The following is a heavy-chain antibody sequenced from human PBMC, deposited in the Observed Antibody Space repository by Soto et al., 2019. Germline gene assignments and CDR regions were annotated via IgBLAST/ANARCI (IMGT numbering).Heavy chain of an antibody. D-gene: IGHD1-26*01. CDR2: IVVGSGNT. J-gene: IGHJ4*02. CDR1: GFTFTSSA. V-gene: IGHV1-58*01. CDR3: AAILGGSYLGFDY. Sequence: QMQLVQSGPEVKKPGTSVKVSCKASGFTFTSSAVQWVRQARGQRLEWIGWIVVGSGNTNYAQKFQERVTITRDMSKSTDYMELSSLRSEDTSVYYCAAILGGSYLGFDYWGQGTLVTVSS.